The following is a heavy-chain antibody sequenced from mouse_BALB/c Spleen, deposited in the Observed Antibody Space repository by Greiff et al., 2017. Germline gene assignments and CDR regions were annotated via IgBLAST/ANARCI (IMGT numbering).Heavy chain of an antibody. CDR2: INPSNGRT. J-gene: IGHJ3*01. V-gene: IGHV1S81*02. Sequence: QVQLQQPGAELVKPGASVKLSCKASGYTFTSYWMHWVKQRPGQGLEWIGEINPSNGRTNYNEKFKGKATLTADKSSSTAYMQLSSLTSDDSAVYFCARSNYRRGAYWGQGTLVTVSA. D-gene: IGHD2-14*01. CDR3: ARSNYRRGAY. CDR1: GYTFTSYW.